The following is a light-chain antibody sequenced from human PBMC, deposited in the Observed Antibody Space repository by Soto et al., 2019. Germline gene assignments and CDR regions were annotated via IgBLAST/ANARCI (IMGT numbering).Light chain of an antibody. CDR3: SSYTSSSTLYV. CDR1: SNDVGGYNY. Sequence: QSALTQPASVSGSPGQSITISCTGTSNDVGGYNYVSWYQQHPGKAPKLMIYDVSNRPSGVSSRFSGSKSGNTASLTISGLQAEDEADYYCSSYTSSSTLYVFGTGTKVTVL. CDR2: DVS. V-gene: IGLV2-14*01. J-gene: IGLJ1*01.